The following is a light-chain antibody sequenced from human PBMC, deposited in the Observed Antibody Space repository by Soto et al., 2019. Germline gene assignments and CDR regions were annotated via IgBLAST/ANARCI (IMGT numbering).Light chain of an antibody. V-gene: IGKV3-20*01. CDR3: QQYGTSPPLYT. CDR1: QSVDSSY. J-gene: IGKJ2*01. CDR2: GAS. Sequence: EIVLTQSPGTLSLSPGERATLSCRASQSVDSSYTAWYQQKPGQAPRLLIYGASNRATGIPDRVSGTGSGTDFTLTISRLEPDDFAVYYCQQYGTSPPLYTFGQGTKLEI.